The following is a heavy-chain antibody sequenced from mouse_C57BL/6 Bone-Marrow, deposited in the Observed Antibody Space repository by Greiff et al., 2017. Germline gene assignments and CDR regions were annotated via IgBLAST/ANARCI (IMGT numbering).Heavy chain of an antibody. CDR2: IDPENGDT. CDR3: TGSQAWFAY. D-gene: IGHD1-1*01. J-gene: IGHJ3*01. Sequence: DVKLQESGAELVRPGASVKLSCTASGFNIKDDYMHWVKQRPEQGLEWIGWIDPENGDTEYASKFQGKATITADTSSNTAYLQLSSLTSEDTAVYYCTGSQAWFAYWGQGTLVTVSA. CDR1: GFNIKDDY. V-gene: IGHV14-4*01.